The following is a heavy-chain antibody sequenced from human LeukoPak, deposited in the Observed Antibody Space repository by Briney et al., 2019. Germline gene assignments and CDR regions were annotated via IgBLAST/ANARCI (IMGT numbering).Heavy chain of an antibody. CDR2: VIVDGDTK. CDR3: AKDIIGYAPL. D-gene: IGHD2-8*01. CDR1: GFTFDDFP. J-gene: IGHJ4*02. Sequence: GGSLRLSCAASGFTFDDFPMHWVRQQPGKGLEWVSLVIVDGDTKYYAGSVRGRFTISRDNSKNSLYLQMNSLRIEDTAFYYCAKDIIGYAPLWGQGTLVTVSS. V-gene: IGHV3-43*01.